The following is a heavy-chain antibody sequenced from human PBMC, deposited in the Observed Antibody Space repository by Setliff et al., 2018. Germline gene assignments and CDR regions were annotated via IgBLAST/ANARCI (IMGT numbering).Heavy chain of an antibody. J-gene: IGHJ4*02. V-gene: IGHV4-34*01. CDR1: GASFSDYY. D-gene: IGHD2-2*01. CDR3: RLANFSTHYEEALDY. Sequence: PSETLSLTCTAYGASFSDYYWGWIRQPPGKGLEWIAEINHSGSTNYNPSLKSRVTISVDTSKNQVSLKLNSVTAADTAVYYFRLANFSTHYEEALDYWSQGTLVTFSS. CDR2: INHSGST.